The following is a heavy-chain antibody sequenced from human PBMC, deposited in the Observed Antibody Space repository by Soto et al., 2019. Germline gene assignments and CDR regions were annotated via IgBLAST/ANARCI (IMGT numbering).Heavy chain of an antibody. CDR3: ASGLYSSGWFDY. J-gene: IGHJ4*02. V-gene: IGHV3-33*01. D-gene: IGHD6-19*01. Sequence: QVQLVESGGGVVQPGRSLRLSCAASGFTFSSYGMHWVRQAPGKGLEWVAVIWYDGSNKYYADSVKGRFTISRDNSKNMLYLQMNSLRAEDTAVYYCASGLYSSGWFDYWGQGTLVTVSS. CDR1: GFTFSSYG. CDR2: IWYDGSNK.